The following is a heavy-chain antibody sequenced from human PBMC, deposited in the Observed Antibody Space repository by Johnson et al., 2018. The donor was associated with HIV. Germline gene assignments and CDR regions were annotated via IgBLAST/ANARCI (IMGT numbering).Heavy chain of an antibody. V-gene: IGHV3-15*01. CDR1: GFTFSSYG. D-gene: IGHD6-13*01. CDR3: TTKPYSSSWYGAFDI. Sequence: VQLVESGGGVVQPGRSLRLSCAASGFTFSSYGMHWVRQAPGKGLEWVGRIKSKTDGGTTDYAAPVKGRFTISRDDSKNTLYLQMNSLKTEDTAVYYCTTKPYSSSWYGAFDIWGQGTMVTVSS. J-gene: IGHJ3*02. CDR2: IKSKTDGGTT.